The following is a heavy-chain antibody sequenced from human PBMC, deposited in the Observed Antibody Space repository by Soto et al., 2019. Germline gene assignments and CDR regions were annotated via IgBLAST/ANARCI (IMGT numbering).Heavy chain of an antibody. CDR3: ARARGEYTSSWFWYLCH. D-gene: IGHD6-13*01. V-gene: IGHV4-39*07. J-gene: IGHJ4*03. CDR1: GGSISSSSYY. Sequence: PSKTVSLTCAVSGGSISSSSYYGCLIRQPPGEGLEWIGSIYYSGSTYYNPSLKSRVTISVDTSKNQISLHLRSVTAADTAIYYCARARGEYTSSWFWYLCHWGHGTLVTVSS. CDR2: IYYSGST.